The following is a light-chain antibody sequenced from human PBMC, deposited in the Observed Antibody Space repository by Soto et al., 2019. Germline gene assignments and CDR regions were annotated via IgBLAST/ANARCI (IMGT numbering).Light chain of an antibody. CDR2: TTN. V-gene: IGLV8-61*01. CDR3: VLYMGTGRVV. J-gene: IGLJ3*02. CDR1: SGSVSSSYD. Sequence: QAVVTQEPSFSVSPGGTVTLTCGLSSGSVSSSYDPSWYQQIPGQAPRTLIYTTNTRSSGVPDRFSGSILGNKAALTITGAQADDECDYYCVLYMGTGRVVFGGGTKLTVL.